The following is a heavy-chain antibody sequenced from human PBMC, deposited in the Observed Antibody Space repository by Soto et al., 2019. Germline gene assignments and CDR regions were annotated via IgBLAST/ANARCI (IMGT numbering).Heavy chain of an antibody. CDR2: ISGTGGST. D-gene: IGHD3-10*01. CDR1: GFTFSSYA. Sequence: GGSLRLSCSASGFTFSSYAMSWVRQAPGKGLEWVSAISGTGGSTYYADSVKGRFTISRDNSKNTLYLLMNSLRAEDTAVYYCAKERGRIEVWLAWLDPWGQGTLVTVSS. CDR3: AKERGRIEVWLAWLDP. V-gene: IGHV3-23*01. J-gene: IGHJ5*02.